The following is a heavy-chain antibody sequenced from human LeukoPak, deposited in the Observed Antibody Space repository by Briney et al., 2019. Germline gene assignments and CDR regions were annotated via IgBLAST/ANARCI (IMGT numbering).Heavy chain of an antibody. CDR1: GGSIGNSVYY. CDR2: SYYSGTA. CDR3: VALQAGGNFGIDF. D-gene: IGHD1-26*01. J-gene: IGHJ6*02. Sequence: IPSETLSLTCTVSGGSIGNSVYYWAWVRQSPGKGLEWIGNSYYSGTAYYTPSLRSRVTISVRTSENQFSLNLRSVTAADTAVYYCVALQAGGNFGIDFWGQGTTVTVSS. V-gene: IGHV4-39*01.